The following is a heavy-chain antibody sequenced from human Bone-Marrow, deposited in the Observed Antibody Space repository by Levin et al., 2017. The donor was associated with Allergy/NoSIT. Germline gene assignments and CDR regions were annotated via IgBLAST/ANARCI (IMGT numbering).Heavy chain of an antibody. CDR3: ARDSSWYNY. J-gene: IGHJ4*02. CDR2: IYYSGST. Sequence: SETLSLTCTVSGGSISSYYWSWIRQPPGKGLEWIGYIYYSGSTNYNPSLKSRVTISVDTSKNQFSLKLSSVTAADPAVYYCARDSSWYNYWGQGTLVTVSS. CDR1: GGSISSYY. V-gene: IGHV4-59*01. D-gene: IGHD6-13*01.